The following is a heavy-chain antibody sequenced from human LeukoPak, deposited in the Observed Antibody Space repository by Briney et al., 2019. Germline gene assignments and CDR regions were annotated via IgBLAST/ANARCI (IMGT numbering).Heavy chain of an antibody. CDR1: GGSISSSSYY. D-gene: IGHD3-22*01. J-gene: IGHJ4*02. V-gene: IGHV4-39*01. CDR3: ARRKVVVDY. CDR2: IYYSGST. Sequence: SETLSLTCTVSGGSISSSSYYWVWIRQPPGKGLEWIGSIYYSGSTYYNPSLKSRVTISVDTSKNQFSLKLSSVTAAYTAVYYCARRKVVVDYWGQGTLVTVSS.